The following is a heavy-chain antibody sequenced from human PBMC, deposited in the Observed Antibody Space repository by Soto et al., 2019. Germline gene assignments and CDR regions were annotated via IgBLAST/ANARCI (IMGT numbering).Heavy chain of an antibody. J-gene: IGHJ6*02. Sequence: EVQLVESGGGLVQPGGSLRLSCVASGFTFSDHYMDWVRQAPGKGLEWVGRTRNKPNGYTTEYAASVKGRFIISREDSKNSLYLQMNSLKSEDTAVYYCARSPYGMDVWGQGTMVTVSS. CDR1: GFTFSDHY. V-gene: IGHV3-72*01. CDR2: TRNKPNGYTT. CDR3: ARSPYGMDV.